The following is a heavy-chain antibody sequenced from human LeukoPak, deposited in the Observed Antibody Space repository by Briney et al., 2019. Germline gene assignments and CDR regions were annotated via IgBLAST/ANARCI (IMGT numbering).Heavy chain of an antibody. CDR3: ARENYDSSGYYYYYYYYMDV. CDR2: ISSSSSYI. D-gene: IGHD3-22*01. J-gene: IGHJ6*03. CDR1: GFTFSSYS. Sequence: GGSLRLSCAASGFTFSSYSMNWVRQAPGKGLEWVSSISSSSSYIYYADSVKGRFTISRDNAKNSLYLQMNSLRAEDTAVYYCARENYDSSGYYYYYYYYMDVWGKGTTVTVSS. V-gene: IGHV3-21*01.